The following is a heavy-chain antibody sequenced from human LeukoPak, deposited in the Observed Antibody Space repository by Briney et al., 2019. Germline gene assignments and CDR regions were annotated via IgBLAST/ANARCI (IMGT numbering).Heavy chain of an antibody. CDR1: GFTFSNAL. J-gene: IGHJ4*02. Sequence: GGSLRLSCAASGFTFSNALMSWVRQAPGKGLEWVGRIKSKTDGGSTDYAAPVKGRFTISRDDSKSTLYLQMNSLKTEDTAVYYCAREKVAVAGTGLDDWGQGTLVTVSS. CDR2: IKSKTDGGST. CDR3: AREKVAVAGTGLDD. V-gene: IGHV3-15*01. D-gene: IGHD6-19*01.